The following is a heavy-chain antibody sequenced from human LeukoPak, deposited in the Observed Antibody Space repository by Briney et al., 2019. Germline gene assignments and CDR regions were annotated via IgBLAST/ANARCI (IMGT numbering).Heavy chain of an antibody. CDR2: IKQDGGER. CDR3: VRDGRPLDY. Sequence: GRSLRLSCAASGFTFDNYWMTWVRQPPGKGLEWVANIKQDGGERYYVDSVRGRFTISRDNSKNSLYLQMNSLRAEDTAVYYCVRDGRPLDYWGQGTLVTVSS. V-gene: IGHV3-7*01. D-gene: IGHD3/OR15-3a*01. CDR1: GFTFDNYW. J-gene: IGHJ4*02.